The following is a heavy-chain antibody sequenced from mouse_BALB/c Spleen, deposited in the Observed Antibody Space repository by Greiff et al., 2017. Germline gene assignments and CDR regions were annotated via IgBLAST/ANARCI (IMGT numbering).Heavy chain of an antibody. Sequence: QVQLQQSGPELVKPGASVKMSCKASGYTFTDYVISWVKQRTGQGLEWIGEIYPGSGSTYYNEKFKGKATLTADKSSNTAYMQLSSLTSEDSAVYFCARGDYMSLAYWGQGTLVTVSA. CDR2: IYPGSGST. J-gene: IGHJ3*01. V-gene: IGHV1-77*01. CDR1: GYTFTDYV. D-gene: IGHD2-12*01. CDR3: ARGDYMSLAY.